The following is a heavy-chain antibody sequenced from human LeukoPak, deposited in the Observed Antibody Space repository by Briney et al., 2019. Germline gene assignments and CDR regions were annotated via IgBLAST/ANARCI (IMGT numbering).Heavy chain of an antibody. Sequence: ASVKVSCKASGGTFSSYTISWVRQAPGQGLEWMGRIISILGIANYAQKFQGRVTITADKSTSTAYMELSSLRSEDTAVYYCARVHSGSPAGYYYYYMDVWGKGTTVTVSS. CDR1: GGTFSSYT. CDR2: IISILGIA. J-gene: IGHJ6*03. V-gene: IGHV1-69*02. CDR3: ARVHSGSPAGYYYYYMDV. D-gene: IGHD1-26*01.